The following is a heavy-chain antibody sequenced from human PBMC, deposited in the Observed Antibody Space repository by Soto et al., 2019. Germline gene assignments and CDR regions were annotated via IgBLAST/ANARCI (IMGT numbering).Heavy chain of an antibody. J-gene: IGHJ6*02. CDR3: ARDFRADNTFGGVIAPEPHYYYGMDV. D-gene: IGHD3-16*02. CDR1: GYTFTGYY. CDR2: INPNSGGT. V-gene: IGHV1-2*04. Sequence: GASVKVSCKASGYTFTGYYMHWVRQAPGQGLEWMGWINPNSGGTNYAQKFQGWGTMTRDTSISTAYMELSRLRSDDTAVYYCARDFRADNTFGGVIAPEPHYYYGMDVWGQGTTVTVSS.